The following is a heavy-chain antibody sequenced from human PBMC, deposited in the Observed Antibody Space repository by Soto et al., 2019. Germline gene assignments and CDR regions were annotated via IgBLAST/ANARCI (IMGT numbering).Heavy chain of an antibody. D-gene: IGHD1-26*01. CDR2: IYHSGTA. J-gene: IGHJ4*02. CDR1: GGSISSSNW. CDR3: ATVGRGGWSYPFDY. V-gene: IGHV4-4*02. Sequence: SETLSLTFAVSGGSISSSNWWSWVRQPPGKGLEWIGEIYHSGTANYNPSLKNRVTMSVDSSKSQFSLKVTSVTAADTAVYSSATVGRGGWSYPFDYWGQGVLVTVSS.